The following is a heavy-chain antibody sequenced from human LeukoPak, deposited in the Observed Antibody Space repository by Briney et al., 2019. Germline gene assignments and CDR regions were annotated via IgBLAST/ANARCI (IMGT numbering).Heavy chain of an antibody. V-gene: IGHV1-69*13. Sequence: ASVKVSCKASGGTFSSYAISWVRQAPGQGLEWMGGIIPIFGTATYAQKFRGRVTITADESTSTAYMELSSLRSEDTAVYYCAHHYDILTGYRFDYWGQETLVTVSS. D-gene: IGHD3-9*01. CDR3: AHHYDILTGYRFDY. J-gene: IGHJ4*02. CDR2: IIPIFGTA. CDR1: GGTFSSYA.